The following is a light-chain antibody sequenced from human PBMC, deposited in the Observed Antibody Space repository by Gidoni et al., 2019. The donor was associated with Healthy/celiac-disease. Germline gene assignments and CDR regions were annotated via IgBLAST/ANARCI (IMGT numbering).Light chain of an antibody. CDR3: SSYTSSITLYV. Sequence: QSALTQPASVSGSPGQTITISCTGTSSDVGGYNYVSWYPQHPGKAPKLMIYDVSNRPSGVSHLFSGSKSGTTASLTISGLQAEDEADYYCSSYTSSITLYVFGTVTKVTVL. V-gene: IGLV2-14*03. CDR2: DVS. J-gene: IGLJ1*01. CDR1: SSDVGGYNY.